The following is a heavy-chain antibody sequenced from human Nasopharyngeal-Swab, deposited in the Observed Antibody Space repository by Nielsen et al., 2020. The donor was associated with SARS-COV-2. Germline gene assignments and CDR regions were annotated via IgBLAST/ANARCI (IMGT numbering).Heavy chain of an antibody. CDR3: AKPMAGSYPDAFDI. V-gene: IGHV3-30*04. CDR1: GFTFSSYA. J-gene: IGHJ3*02. CDR2: ISNDGNDK. Sequence: GESLKISCAASGFTFSSYAMHWVRQAPGKGLEWVAAISNDGNDKYYADSVKGRFTISRVNSKNTLYLQMNSLRAEDTAVYYCAKPMAGSYPDAFDIWGQGTMVTVSS. D-gene: IGHD1-26*01.